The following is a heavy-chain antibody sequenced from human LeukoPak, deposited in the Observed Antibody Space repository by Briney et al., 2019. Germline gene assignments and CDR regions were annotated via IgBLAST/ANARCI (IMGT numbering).Heavy chain of an antibody. CDR2: ITSNNGTI. CDR3: VKERDYYFDY. D-gene: IGHD2-21*02. V-gene: IGHV3-9*01. CDR1: GFNFDDYD. Sequence: PGRSLRLSCEASGFNFDDYDMEWGRETREKGVEGVSCITSNNGTIAYADSVKGRFIISRDNAKNSLYLQMNSLRPEDTALYYCVKERDYYFDYWGQGTLVTVSS. J-gene: IGHJ4*02.